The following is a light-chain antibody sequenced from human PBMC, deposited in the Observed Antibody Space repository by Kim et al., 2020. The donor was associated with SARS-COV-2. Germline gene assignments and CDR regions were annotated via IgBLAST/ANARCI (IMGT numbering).Light chain of an antibody. V-gene: IGLV6-57*01. CDR2: EDN. CDR1: SRSIASNY. Sequence: TVNMSCHRSSRSIASNYVQWYQRRPGSSPTIVICEDNQSPSGVLDRFSRAIDSYSNSASLTFSGLKTEEEADYYCQCQSYDTSNVVLGGGTKLTV. CDR3: QSYDTSNVV. J-gene: IGLJ2*01.